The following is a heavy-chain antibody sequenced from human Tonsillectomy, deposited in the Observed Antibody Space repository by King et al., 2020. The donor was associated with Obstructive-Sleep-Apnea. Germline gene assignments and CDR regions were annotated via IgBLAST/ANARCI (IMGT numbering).Heavy chain of an antibody. Sequence: QLQESGSGLVKPSQTLSLTCAVSGGSISSGGYSWSWIRQPPGKGLEWIGYIYHSGSTYYNPSLKSRVTISVDSAKNQFSLKLSSVTAADTAVYYCARVSEFGELFAFDYWGQGTLVTVSS. CDR3: ARVSEFGELFAFDY. V-gene: IGHV4-30-2*01. D-gene: IGHD3-10*01. CDR1: GGSISSGGYS. J-gene: IGHJ4*02. CDR2: IYHSGST.